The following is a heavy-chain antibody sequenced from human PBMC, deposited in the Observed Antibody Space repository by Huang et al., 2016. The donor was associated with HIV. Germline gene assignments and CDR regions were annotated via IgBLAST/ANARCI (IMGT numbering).Heavy chain of an antibody. CDR2: SIPLVRAP. D-gene: IGHD3-16*01. CDR3: AMSLRYQYDSRSYWGRYFDY. V-gene: IGHV1-69*01. CDR1: GGSFSDQI. J-gene: IGHJ4*02. Sequence: QVQLEQSGPAVRKPGSSVKVSCQASGGSFSDQIISWVRQAPGQRFEWMGGSIPLVRAPAYEQEFKGRVTMTADESTATIYMELNSLTSEDTAVYYCAMSLRYQYDSRSYWGRYFDYWGQGTLVTVSS.